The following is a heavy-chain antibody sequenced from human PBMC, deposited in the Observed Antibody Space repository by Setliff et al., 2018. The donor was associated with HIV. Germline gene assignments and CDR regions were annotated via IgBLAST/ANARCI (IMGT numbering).Heavy chain of an antibody. D-gene: IGHD1-1*01. Sequence: GASVKVSCKASGGTFSSYSINWVRQAPGQGLEWMGRIIPIFGTANYAQKFQGRVTITADKSTSTAYMELSSLRSENTAVYYCARNPQPTGTPDYYYYYYMDVWGKGTTVTVSS. CDR1: GGTFSSYS. J-gene: IGHJ6*03. CDR2: IIPIFGTA. CDR3: ARNPQPTGTPDYYYYYYMDV. V-gene: IGHV1-69*06.